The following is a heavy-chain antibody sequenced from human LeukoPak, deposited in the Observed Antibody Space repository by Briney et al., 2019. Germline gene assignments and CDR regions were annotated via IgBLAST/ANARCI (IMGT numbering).Heavy chain of an antibody. Sequence: ASVKVSCKASGYTFTSYDINWVRQAPGQGLEWMGWMNPNSGNTGYAQKFQGRVTIGRNISRSTAYMELTSLRSEDTAVYYCARDLGVVTPRFDPWGQGTLDIVSS. J-gene: IGHJ5*02. V-gene: IGHV1-8*03. D-gene: IGHD3-3*01. CDR3: ARDLGVVTPRFDP. CDR2: MNPNSGNT. CDR1: GYTFTSYD.